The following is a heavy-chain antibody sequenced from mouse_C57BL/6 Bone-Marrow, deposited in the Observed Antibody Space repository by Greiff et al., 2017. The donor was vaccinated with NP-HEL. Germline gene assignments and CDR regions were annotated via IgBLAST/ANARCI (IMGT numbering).Heavy chain of an antibody. J-gene: IGHJ1*03. Sequence: VQLQESGPGLVAPSQSLSITCTVSGFSLTSYAISWVRQPPGKGLEWLGVIWPGGGTNYNSALKSRLSISKDNSKSQVFLKMNSLQTDDTARYYCARNRLDGYSWYFDVWGTGTTVTVSS. CDR3: ARNRLDGYSWYFDV. CDR1: GFSLTSYA. D-gene: IGHD2-3*01. V-gene: IGHV2-9-1*01. CDR2: IWPGGGT.